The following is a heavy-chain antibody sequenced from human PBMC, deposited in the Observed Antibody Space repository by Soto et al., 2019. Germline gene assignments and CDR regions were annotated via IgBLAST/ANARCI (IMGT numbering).Heavy chain of an antibody. D-gene: IGHD6-13*01. CDR1: GFTFSSYA. V-gene: IGHV3-23*01. CDR2: ISGSGGST. J-gene: IGHJ5*02. Sequence: PGGSLRLSCAASGFTFSSYAMSWVSQAPGKGLEWVSAISGSGGSTYYADSVKGRFTISRDDSKNTLYLQMDSLSAEDTAVYYCAKDRASSSWYGPAWFDPWGQGTLVTVSS. CDR3: AKDRASSSWYGPAWFDP.